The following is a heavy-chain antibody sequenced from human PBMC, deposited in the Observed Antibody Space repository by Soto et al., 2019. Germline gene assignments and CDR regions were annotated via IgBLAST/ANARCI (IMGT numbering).Heavy chain of an antibody. CDR3: TRADSDVVILPDVRPCFDL. J-gene: IGHJ4*02. D-gene: IGHD2-21*02. Sequence: QVQLVQSGAEVKKPGASVKVSCKTSGYDLFKYYMHWVRQAPGQGLEWMGVINPNGGYTRHAQKFQGRVIMTRDTSSKIVYMELSGLTSADTAMYYCTRADSDVVILPDVRPCFDLWGQGALVTVSS. V-gene: IGHV1-46*01. CDR2: INPNGGYT. CDR1: GYDLFKYY.